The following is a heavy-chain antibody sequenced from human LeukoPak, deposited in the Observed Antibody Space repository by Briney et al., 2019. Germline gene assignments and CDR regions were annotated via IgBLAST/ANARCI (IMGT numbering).Heavy chain of an antibody. Sequence: GGSLRLSCAASGFTFSSYGMHWVRQAPGKGLEWVAVIWYDGSNKYYADSVKGRFTISRDNSKNTLYLQMNSLRAEDTAVYYCARDRGYGGNRDFDYWGQGTLVTVSS. CDR2: IWYDGSNK. J-gene: IGHJ4*02. D-gene: IGHD4-23*01. CDR1: GFTFSSYG. CDR3: ARDRGYGGNRDFDY. V-gene: IGHV3-33*01.